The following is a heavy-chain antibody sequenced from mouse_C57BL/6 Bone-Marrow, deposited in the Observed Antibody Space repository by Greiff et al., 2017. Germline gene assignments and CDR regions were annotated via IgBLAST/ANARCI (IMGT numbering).Heavy chain of an antibody. J-gene: IGHJ2*01. V-gene: IGHV1-53*01. Sequence: QVQLQQPGTELVKPGASVKLSCKASGYTFTSYWMNWVKQRPGQGLEWIGNINPSNGGTNYNEKFKSKATLTVDKSSSTAYMQLSSLTSEDSAVYNCARSRFTTHYFDYWGQGTTLTVSS. CDR1: GYTFTSYW. CDR3: ARSRFTTHYFDY. D-gene: IGHD2-12*01. CDR2: INPSNGGT.